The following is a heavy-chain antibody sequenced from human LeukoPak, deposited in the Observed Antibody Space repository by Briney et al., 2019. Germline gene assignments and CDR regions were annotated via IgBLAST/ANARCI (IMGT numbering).Heavy chain of an antibody. J-gene: IGHJ4*02. CDR2: ISYDGSNK. CDR3: ARAGHRIYYDGIDY. D-gene: IGHD3-22*01. V-gene: IGHV3-30-3*01. Sequence: GRSLRLSCSASGFTFSSYAMHWVRQAPGKGLEGVAVISYDGSNKYYADSVKGRFTISRDNSKNTLYLQMNRLRAEDTAVYYCARAGHRIYYDGIDYWGQGTLVTVCS. CDR1: GFTFSSYA.